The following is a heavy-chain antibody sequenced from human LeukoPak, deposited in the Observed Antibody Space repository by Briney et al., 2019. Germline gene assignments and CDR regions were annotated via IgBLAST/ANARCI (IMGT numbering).Heavy chain of an antibody. Sequence: SETLSLTCTVSGYSISSGYYWGWIRQPPGKGLEWIGSIYHSGSTYYNPSLKSRVTISVDTSKNQFSLKLSSVTAADTAVYYRATTQAAGYYYMDVWGKGTTVTVSS. D-gene: IGHD6-13*01. CDR1: GYSISSGYY. CDR2: IYHSGST. CDR3: ATTQAAGYYYMDV. J-gene: IGHJ6*03. V-gene: IGHV4-38-2*02.